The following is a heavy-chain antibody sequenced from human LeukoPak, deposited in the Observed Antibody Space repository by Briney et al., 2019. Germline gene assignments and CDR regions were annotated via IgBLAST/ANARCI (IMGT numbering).Heavy chain of an antibody. CDR1: GGSFSGYY. J-gene: IGHJ3*02. V-gene: IGHV4-34*01. Sequence: SETLSLTCAVYGGSFSGYYWSWIRQPPGKGLEWIGEMNHSGSTNYNPSLKSRVTISVDTSKNQFSLKLSSVTAADTAVYYCARVLTQLLWFRELLLDAFDIWGQGTMVTVSS. CDR2: MNHSGST. CDR3: ARVLTQLLWFRELLLDAFDI. D-gene: IGHD3-10*01.